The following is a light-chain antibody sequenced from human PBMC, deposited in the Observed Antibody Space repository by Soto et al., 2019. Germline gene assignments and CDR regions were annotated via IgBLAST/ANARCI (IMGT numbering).Light chain of an antibody. Sequence: DIQMTQSPSSLSASVGDRVTITCRASQSISSYLNWYQQKPGKAPKLLIYAASSLQSGVPSRFSGSGSGTDFNLNISTLQPEDFATYYCQQSYSTLTWTFGQGTKVEIK. CDR1: QSISSY. CDR2: AAS. J-gene: IGKJ1*01. V-gene: IGKV1-39*01. CDR3: QQSYSTLTWT.